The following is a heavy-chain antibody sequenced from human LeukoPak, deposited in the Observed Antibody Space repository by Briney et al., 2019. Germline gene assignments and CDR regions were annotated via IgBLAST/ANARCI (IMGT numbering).Heavy chain of an antibody. Sequence: ASVKVSCKASGYTFTGYYMHWVRQAPGQGLEWMGWINPNSGGTNYAQKFQGRVTMTRDTSISTAYMELCRLRSDDTAVYYCARSTRSHYYGSGSYNYGMDVWGQGTTVTVSS. J-gene: IGHJ6*02. CDR3: ARSTRSHYYGSGSYNYGMDV. D-gene: IGHD3-10*01. CDR1: GYTFTGYY. V-gene: IGHV1-2*02. CDR2: INPNSGGT.